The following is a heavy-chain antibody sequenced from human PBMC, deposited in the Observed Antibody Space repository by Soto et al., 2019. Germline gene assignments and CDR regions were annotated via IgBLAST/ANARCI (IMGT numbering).Heavy chain of an antibody. V-gene: IGHV3-73*01. CDR1: GFTFSGSA. CDR3: TRRMVRGVSPYMDV. J-gene: IGHJ6*03. CDR2: IRSKANSYAT. Sequence: GGSLRLSCAASGFTFSGSAMHWVRQASGKGLEWVGRIRSKANSYATAYAASVKGRFTISRDDSKNTAYLQMNSLKTEDTAVYYCTRRMVRGVSPYMDVWGKGTTVTVSS. D-gene: IGHD3-10*01.